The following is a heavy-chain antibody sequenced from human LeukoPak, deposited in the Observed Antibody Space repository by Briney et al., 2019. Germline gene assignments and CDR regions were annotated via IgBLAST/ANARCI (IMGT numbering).Heavy chain of an antibody. J-gene: IGHJ4*02. D-gene: IGHD2-8*01. CDR1: GLTFSSYW. Sequence: GGSLRLSCAASGLTFSSYWMSWVRQAPGKGLEWISYISSGGTSIFYADSVKGRFTSSRDNARNSLYLQMSSLRAEDTAVYYCARGEGSNGPNCWGQGTLVTVSS. CDR2: ISSGGTSI. CDR3: ARGEGSNGPNC. V-gene: IGHV3-48*04.